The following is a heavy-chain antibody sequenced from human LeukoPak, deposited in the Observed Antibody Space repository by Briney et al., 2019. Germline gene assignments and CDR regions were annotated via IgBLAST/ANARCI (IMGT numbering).Heavy chain of an antibody. V-gene: IGHV3-7*04. CDR2: IRKDGSEK. Sequence: GGSLRLSCAASGFTFEIYWMSWVRQAPGKGLEWVANIRKDGSEKNYVDSVKGRFTISRDNAKNSLYLQMNSLRADDTALYYCARHWEGVESDVFDIWGQGTMVTVSS. CDR3: ARHWEGVESDVFDI. CDR1: GFTFEIYW. J-gene: IGHJ3*02. D-gene: IGHD1-26*01.